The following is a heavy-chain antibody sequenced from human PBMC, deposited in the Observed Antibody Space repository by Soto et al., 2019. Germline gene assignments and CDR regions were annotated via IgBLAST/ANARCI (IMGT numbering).Heavy chain of an antibody. CDR2: ISYDGSNK. J-gene: IGHJ6*02. CDR3: ASPDRPAYYYYGMDV. CDR1: GFTFSSYG. Sequence: GGSLRLSCAASGFTFSSYGMHWVRQAPGKGLEWVAVISYDGSNKYYADSVKGRFTISRDNSKNTLYLQMNSPRAEDTAVYYCASPDRPAYYYYGMDVWGQGTTVTVSS. V-gene: IGHV3-30*03.